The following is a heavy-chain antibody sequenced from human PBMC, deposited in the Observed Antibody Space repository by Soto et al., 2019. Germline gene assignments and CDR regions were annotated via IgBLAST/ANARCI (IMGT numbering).Heavy chain of an antibody. CDR1: GFTFSSYW. D-gene: IGHD4-17*01. CDR3: ASSSTNYGDYVYFDY. CDR2: INSDGSST. Sequence: GGSLRLSCAASGFTFSSYWMHWVRQAPGKGLVWVSRINSDGSSTSYADSVKGRFTISRDNAKNTLYLQMNSLRAEDTAVYYCASSSTNYGDYVYFDYWGQGTLVTVSS. V-gene: IGHV3-74*01. J-gene: IGHJ4*02.